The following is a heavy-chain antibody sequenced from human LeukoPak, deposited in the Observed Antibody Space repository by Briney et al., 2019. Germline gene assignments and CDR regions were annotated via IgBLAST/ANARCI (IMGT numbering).Heavy chain of an antibody. CDR1: GYTFTGYY. J-gene: IGHJ4*02. D-gene: IGHD1-7*01. V-gene: IGHV1-2*02. Sequence: ASVKVSCKASGYTFTGYYMHWVRQAPGQGLEWMGWINPNSGGTNYAQKFQGRVTMTRDTSISTAYMELSRPRSDDTAVYYCARVAPYNWNSWLDYWGQGTLVTVSS. CDR3: ARVAPYNWNSWLDY. CDR2: INPNSGGT.